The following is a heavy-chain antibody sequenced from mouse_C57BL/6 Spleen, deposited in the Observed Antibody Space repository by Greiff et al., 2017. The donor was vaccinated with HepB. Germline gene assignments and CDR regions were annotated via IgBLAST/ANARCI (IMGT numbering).Heavy chain of an antibody. D-gene: IGHD4-1*01. CDR3: ARLETGKDY. V-gene: IGHV1-54*01. CDR1: GYAFTNYL. CDR2: INPGSGGT. Sequence: VKLQQSGAELVRPGTSVKVSCKASGYAFTNYLIEWVKQRPGQGLEWIGVINPGSGGTNYNEKFKGKATLTADKSSSTAYMQLSSLTSEDSAVYFCARLETGKDYWGQGTTLTVSS. J-gene: IGHJ2*01.